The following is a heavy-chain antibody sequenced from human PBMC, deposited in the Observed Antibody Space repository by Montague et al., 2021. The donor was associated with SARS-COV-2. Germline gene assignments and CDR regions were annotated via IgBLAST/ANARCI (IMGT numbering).Heavy chain of an antibody. CDR3: ARDRYSGYVLDAFDI. D-gene: IGHD5-12*01. CDR2: IYYSGST. V-gene: IGHV4-31*03. CDR1: GGSIGSGGYY. J-gene: IGHJ3*02. Sequence: TLSLTCTVSGGSIGSGGYYWSWIRQHPGKGLEWIGYIYYSGSTYYNPSLKSRVTISVDTSKNQFSLKLSSVTAADTAVHYCARDRYSGYVLDAFDIWGQGTMVTVSS.